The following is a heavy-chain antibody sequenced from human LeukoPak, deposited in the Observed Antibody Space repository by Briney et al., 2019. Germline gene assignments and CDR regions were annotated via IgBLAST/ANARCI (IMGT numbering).Heavy chain of an antibody. CDR1: VGSIGSYY. Sequence: SETLSLTCTVSVGSIGSYYWNWIRQPPGKGLEWIGYIHYSGSTNHNASLKSRVTISVDTSKNQFSLKLSSVTAADTAVYYCARDGVAGGFDYWGQGTPVTVSS. CDR3: ARDGVAGGFDY. D-gene: IGHD6-19*01. V-gene: IGHV4-59*01. CDR2: IHYSGST. J-gene: IGHJ4*02.